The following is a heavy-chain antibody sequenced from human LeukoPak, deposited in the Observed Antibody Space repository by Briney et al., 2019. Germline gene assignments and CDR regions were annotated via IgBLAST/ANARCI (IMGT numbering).Heavy chain of an antibody. CDR1: GFTFSNAW. V-gene: IGHV3-15*01. CDR3: ITFSMIVVVITD. D-gene: IGHD3-22*01. Sequence: GGSLRLSCAASGFTFSNAWMSWVRQAPGKGLEWVGRIKSKSDGGTTEYAAPVKGRFTITRDDSKNTLYLQMNSLKTEDTAVYYCITFSMIVVVITDWGQGTLVTVSS. J-gene: IGHJ4*02. CDR2: IKSKSDGGTT.